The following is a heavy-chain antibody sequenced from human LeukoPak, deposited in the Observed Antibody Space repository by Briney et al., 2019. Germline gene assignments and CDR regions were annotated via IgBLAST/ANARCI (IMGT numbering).Heavy chain of an antibody. CDR1: GFTFSSYW. Sequence: GGSLRLSCAASGFTFSSYWMHWVRQAPGKGLVWVSRINCDGSSTSYADSVKGRFTISRDNAKNTLYLQMNSLRAEDTAVYYCARGLPSTSCYGCPLYYYGMDVWGKGTTVTVSS. CDR2: INCDGSST. D-gene: IGHD2-2*01. J-gene: IGHJ6*04. V-gene: IGHV3-74*01. CDR3: ARGLPSTSCYGCPLYYYGMDV.